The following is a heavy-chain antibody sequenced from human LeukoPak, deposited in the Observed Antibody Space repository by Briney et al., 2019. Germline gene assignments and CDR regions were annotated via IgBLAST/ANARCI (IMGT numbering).Heavy chain of an antibody. CDR3: ARALSIAAAAGGY. J-gene: IGHJ4*02. CDR2: IYYSGST. D-gene: IGHD6-13*01. Sequence: SETLSLTCTVSGGSISSSSYYWGWIRQPPGKGLEWIGSIYYSGSTYYNPSLKSRVTISVDTSKNQFSLKLSSVTAADTAVYYCARALSIAAAAGGYWGQGTLVTVSS. V-gene: IGHV4-39*07. CDR1: GGSISSSSYY.